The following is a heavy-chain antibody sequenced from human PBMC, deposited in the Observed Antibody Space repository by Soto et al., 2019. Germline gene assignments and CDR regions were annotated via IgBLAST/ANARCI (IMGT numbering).Heavy chain of an antibody. CDR1: GGSIRSYY. Sequence: SETLSLTCTVSGGSIRSYYWSWIRQPPGKGLEWIGNIYYSGSTNYNPSLKSRVTISVDTSKNQFSLKLTSVSAADTAVYYCARRECSGGTCSFDPWGQGTLVTVFS. CDR2: IYYSGST. V-gene: IGHV4-59*08. CDR3: ARRECSGGTCSFDP. D-gene: IGHD2-15*01. J-gene: IGHJ5*02.